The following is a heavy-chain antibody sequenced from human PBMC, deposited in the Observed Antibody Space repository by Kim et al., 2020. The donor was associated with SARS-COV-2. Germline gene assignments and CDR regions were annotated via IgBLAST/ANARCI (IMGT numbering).Heavy chain of an antibody. D-gene: IGHD6-13*01. V-gene: IGHV1-69*13. Sequence: SVKVSCKASGGTFSSYAISWVRQAPGQGLEWMGGIIPIFGTANYAQKFQGRVTITADESTSTAYMELSSLRSEDTAVYYCARDPRGRQQLSWFDPWGQGTLVTVSS. CDR3: ARDPRGRQQLSWFDP. CDR2: IIPIFGTA. CDR1: GGTFSSYA. J-gene: IGHJ5*02.